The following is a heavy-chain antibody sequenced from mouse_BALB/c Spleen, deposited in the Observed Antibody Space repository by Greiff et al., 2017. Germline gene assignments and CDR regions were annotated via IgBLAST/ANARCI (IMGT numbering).Heavy chain of an antibody. CDR3: ARAYYRYDVGYYFDY. CDR1: GYTFTSYV. Sequence: VQLQQSGPELVKPGASVKMSCKASGYTFTSYVMHWVKQKPGQGLEWIGYINPYNDGTKYNEKFKGKATLTSDKSSSTAYMELSSLTSEDSAVYYCARAYYRYDVGYYFDYWGQGTTLTVSS. D-gene: IGHD2-14*01. V-gene: IGHV1-14*01. CDR2: INPYNDGT. J-gene: IGHJ2*01.